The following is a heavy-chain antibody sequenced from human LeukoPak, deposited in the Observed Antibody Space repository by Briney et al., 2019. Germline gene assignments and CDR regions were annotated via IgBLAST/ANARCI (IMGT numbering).Heavy chain of an antibody. CDR3: AREGDSSGYWGWFYYYGMDV. CDR2: ISYDGSNK. Sequence: GRSLRLSCAASGFTFSSYAMHWVRQAPGKGLEWVAVISYDGSNKYYADSVKGRFTISRDNSKNTLYLQMNSLRAEDTAVYYCAREGDSSGYWGWFYYYGMDVWGQGTTVTVSS. V-gene: IGHV3-30-3*01. D-gene: IGHD3-22*01. J-gene: IGHJ6*02. CDR1: GFTFSSYA.